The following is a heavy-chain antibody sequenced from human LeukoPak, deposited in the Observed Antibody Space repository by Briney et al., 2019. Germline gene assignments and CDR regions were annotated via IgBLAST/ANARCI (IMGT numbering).Heavy chain of an antibody. Sequence: TGGSLRLSCAASGFTFDDYAMPWVRQAPGKGLEWVSGISWNSGSIGYADSVKGRFTISRDNAKNSLYLQMNSLRAEDTALYYCAKDIYDFWSGYYGMDVWGQGTTVTVSS. CDR3: AKDIYDFWSGYYGMDV. V-gene: IGHV3-9*01. CDR2: ISWNSGSI. J-gene: IGHJ6*02. D-gene: IGHD3-3*01. CDR1: GFTFDDYA.